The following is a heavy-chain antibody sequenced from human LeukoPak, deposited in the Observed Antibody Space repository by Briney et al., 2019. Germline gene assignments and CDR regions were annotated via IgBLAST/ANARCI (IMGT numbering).Heavy chain of an antibody. CDR2: ISGSGGST. Sequence: GGSLRLSCAAPGFTFSSYAMSWVRQAPGKGLEWVSAISGSGGSTYYADSVKGRFTISRDNSKNTLYLQMNSLRAEDTAVYYCAKDRRIAARGGGYYFDYWGQGTLVTVSS. J-gene: IGHJ4*02. CDR1: GFTFSSYA. D-gene: IGHD6-6*01. CDR3: AKDRRIAARGGGYYFDY. V-gene: IGHV3-23*01.